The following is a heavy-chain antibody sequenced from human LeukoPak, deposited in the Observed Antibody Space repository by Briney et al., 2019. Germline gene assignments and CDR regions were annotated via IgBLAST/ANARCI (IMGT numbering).Heavy chain of an antibody. CDR2: IIPIFGTA. Sequence: AASVKVSCKASGGALSSYAISWVRQAPGQGLEWMGGIIPIFGTANYAQKFQGRVTITADESTSTAYMELSSLRSEDTAVYYCARDYPIVVVPAARAGNWFDPWGQGTLVTVSS. CDR1: GGALSSYA. J-gene: IGHJ5*02. CDR3: ARDYPIVVVPAARAGNWFDP. D-gene: IGHD2-2*01. V-gene: IGHV1-69*01.